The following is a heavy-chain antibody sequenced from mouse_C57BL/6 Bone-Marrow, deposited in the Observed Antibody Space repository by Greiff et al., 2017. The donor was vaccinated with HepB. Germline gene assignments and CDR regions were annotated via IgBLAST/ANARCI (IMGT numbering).Heavy chain of an antibody. D-gene: IGHD1-1*01. Sequence: EVKVVESGGGLVKPGGSLKLSCAASGFTFSSYAMSWVRQTPEKRLAWVATISDGGSYTYYPDNVKGRFTISRDNAKNNLYLQMSHLKSEDTAMYYCARVLGALDYWGQGTTLTVSS. V-gene: IGHV5-4*03. J-gene: IGHJ2*01. CDR3: ARVLGALDY. CDR1: GFTFSSYA. CDR2: ISDGGSYT.